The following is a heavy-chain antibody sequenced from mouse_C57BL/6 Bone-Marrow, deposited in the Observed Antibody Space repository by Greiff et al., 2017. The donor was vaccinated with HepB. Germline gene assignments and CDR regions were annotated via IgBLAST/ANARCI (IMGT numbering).Heavy chain of an antibody. CDR2: ISSGSSTI. CDR1: GFTFSDYG. V-gene: IGHV5-17*01. J-gene: IGHJ2*01. CDR3: AKNGGGY. Sequence: EVKLVESGGGLVKPGGSLKLSCAASGFTFSDYGMHWVRQAPEKGLEWVAYISSGSSTIYYADTVKGRFTISRDNAKNTLFLQLTSLRSEDTALYYCAKNGGGYWGQGTTLTVSS.